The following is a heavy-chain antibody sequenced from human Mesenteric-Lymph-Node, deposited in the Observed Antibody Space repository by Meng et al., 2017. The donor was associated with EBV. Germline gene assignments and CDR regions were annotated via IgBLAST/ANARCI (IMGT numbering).Heavy chain of an antibody. D-gene: IGHD3-16*02. CDR3: THRGGDILQN. CDR1: GFSRSTSGVG. J-gene: IGHJ1*01. CDR2: IYWDDDK. V-gene: IGHV2-5*02. Sequence: HITVHGPSPALATPTQTLTLTFTCSGFSRSTSGVGVGCLRPPPGKALEWLALIYWDDDKRYSPSLRRRLTITKYTSKNQVVLTMTNIDPVDTATYYCTHRGGDILQNWGQGTLVTVSS.